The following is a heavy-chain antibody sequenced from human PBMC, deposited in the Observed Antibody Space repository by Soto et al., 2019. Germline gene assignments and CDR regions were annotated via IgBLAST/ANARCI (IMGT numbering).Heavy chain of an antibody. Sequence: GASVKVSCKASGYTFTSYGISWVRQMPGKGLEWMGRIDPSDSYTNYSPSFQGHVTISADKSISTAYLQWSSLKASDTAMYYCASWGLSLNYYGMDVWGQGTTVTVSS. CDR2: IDPSDSYT. CDR1: GYTFTSYG. J-gene: IGHJ6*02. V-gene: IGHV5-10-1*01. D-gene: IGHD3-16*01. CDR3: ASWGLSLNYYGMDV.